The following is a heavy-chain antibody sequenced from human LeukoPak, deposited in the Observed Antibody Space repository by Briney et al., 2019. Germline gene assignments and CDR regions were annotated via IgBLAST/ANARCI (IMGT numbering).Heavy chain of an antibody. V-gene: IGHV3-33*01. CDR1: GFTFSSYG. CDR2: IWYDGSNK. D-gene: IGHD3-10*01. CDR3: ASDPSLLWFGESHYYFDY. Sequence: GRSLRLSCAASGFTFSSYGMHWVRQAPGKGLEWVAVIWYDGSNKYYADSVKGRFTISKDNSTNTLYMKMTSLRAEDTAVYYCASDPSLLWFGESHYYFDYWGQGTLVTVSS. J-gene: IGHJ4*02.